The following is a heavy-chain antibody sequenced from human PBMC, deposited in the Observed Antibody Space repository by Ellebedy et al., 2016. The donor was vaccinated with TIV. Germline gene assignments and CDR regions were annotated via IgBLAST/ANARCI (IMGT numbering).Heavy chain of an antibody. V-gene: IGHV3-73*01. CDR1: GFMFSGSP. CDR3: ASPRIMSVAGTYALDV. D-gene: IGHD6-19*01. Sequence: GESLKISCAASGFMFSGSPLHWVRQASGKGLEWVGRIRTKAESYATVFAATVKGRFTITRDDSKNTSYLQMNSLKTEDSAVYYCASPRIMSVAGTYALDVWGQGTTVTVSS. CDR2: IRTKAESYAT. J-gene: IGHJ6*02.